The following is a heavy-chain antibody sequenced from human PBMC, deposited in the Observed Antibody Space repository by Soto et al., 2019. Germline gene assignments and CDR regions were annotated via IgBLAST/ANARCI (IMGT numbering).Heavy chain of an antibody. V-gene: IGHV3-7*05. D-gene: IGHD6-13*01. CDR1: GFTLSAYW. CDR3: ARDVSPGSSSLYLDAFDI. J-gene: IGHJ3*02. Sequence: EVQLEESGGDLVQPGGSLRLSCAASGFTLSAYWMTWVRQAPGKGLEWVANINRDGRKKSYLDSVRGRFTISRDNVGNSLNLQMDSLRADDTALYYCARDVSPGSSSLYLDAFDIWGQGTMVTVSS. CDR2: INRDGRKK.